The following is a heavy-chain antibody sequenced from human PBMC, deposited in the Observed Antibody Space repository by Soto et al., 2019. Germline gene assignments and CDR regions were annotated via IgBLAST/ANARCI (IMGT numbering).Heavy chain of an antibody. J-gene: IGHJ3*01. Sequence: GGSLRLSCAASGFTCSSYAMSWVRQAPGKGLEWVSAISGSGGSTYYADSVRGRFTISRDNAKNSLYLQMNSLRAEDTAVYFCVREYCSGGICSDAFDVWGQGTLVTVSS. CDR3: VREYCSGGICSDAFDV. D-gene: IGHD2-15*01. CDR2: ISGSGGST. V-gene: IGHV3-23*01. CDR1: GFTCSSYA.